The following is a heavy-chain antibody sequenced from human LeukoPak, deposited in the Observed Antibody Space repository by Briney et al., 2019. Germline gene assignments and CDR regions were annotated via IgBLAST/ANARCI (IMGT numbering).Heavy chain of an antibody. CDR1: GGSISSYY. CDR2: INDSGST. Sequence: SETLSLTCTVSGGSISSYYWSWIRQPPGKGLEWIGYINDSGSTNSNPSLKSRVTMSVDASKNQFSLKLSSVTAADTAVYYCTRRGRNNWGEGNDYWGQGTLVTVSS. D-gene: IGHD1-1*01. J-gene: IGHJ4*02. V-gene: IGHV4-59*08. CDR3: TRRGRNNWGEGNDY.